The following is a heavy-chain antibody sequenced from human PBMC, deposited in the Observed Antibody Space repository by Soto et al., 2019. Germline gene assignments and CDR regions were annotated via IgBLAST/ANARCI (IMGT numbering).Heavy chain of an antibody. CDR2: IIPIFGTA. D-gene: IGHD3-22*01. CDR3: ARDHDSSGYPPPYYGMDV. CDR1: GYTFTSYG. V-gene: IGHV1-69*13. Sequence: ASVKVSCKASGYTFTSYGISWVRQAPGQGLEWMGGIIPIFGTANYAQKFQGRVTITADESTSTAYMELSSLRSEDTAVYYCARDHDSSGYPPPYYGMDVWGQGTTVTVSS. J-gene: IGHJ6*02.